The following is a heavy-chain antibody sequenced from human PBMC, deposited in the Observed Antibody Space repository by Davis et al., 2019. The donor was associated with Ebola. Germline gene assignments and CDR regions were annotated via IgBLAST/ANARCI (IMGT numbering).Heavy chain of an antibody. CDR2: INPSGGST. J-gene: IGHJ5*02. D-gene: IGHD3-16*01. V-gene: IGHV1-46*01. CDR3: ARNKKRVGGKGEFDP. Sequence: ASVKVSCKASGCTFTSYYMHWVRQAPGQGLEWMGIINPSGGSTSYAQKFQGRVTMTRDTSTSTVYMELSSLSSEDTAVYYCARNKKRVGGKGEFDPWGQGTLVTVSS. CDR1: GCTFTSYY.